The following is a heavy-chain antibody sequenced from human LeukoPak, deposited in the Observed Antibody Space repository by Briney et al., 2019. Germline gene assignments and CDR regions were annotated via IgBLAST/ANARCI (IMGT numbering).Heavy chain of an antibody. V-gene: IGHV4-34*01. CDR1: GGSISSGGYY. CDR2: INHSGST. CDR3: ARGYYDFWSGYYQNYYMDV. D-gene: IGHD3-3*01. Sequence: SETLSLTCAVSGGSISSGGYYWSWIRQPPGKGLEWIGEINHSGSTNYNPSLKSRVTISVDTSKNQFSLKLSSVTAADTAVYYCARGYYDFWSGYYQNYYMDVWGKGTTVTVSS. J-gene: IGHJ6*03.